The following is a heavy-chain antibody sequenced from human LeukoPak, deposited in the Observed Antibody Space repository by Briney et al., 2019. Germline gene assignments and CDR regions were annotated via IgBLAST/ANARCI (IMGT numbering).Heavy chain of an antibody. CDR2: MNLSGST. CDR3: AGSLYSSVPYWYFDL. D-gene: IGHD6-19*01. CDR1: GGSFSGYY. J-gene: IGHJ2*01. Sequence: SETLSLTCAVYGGSFSGYYWSWLRQPPGKGPEWIGEMNLSGSTNYNHSLKSRVTISVDTSKKQLSLKLSSLSAADTAVYYFAGSLYSSVPYWYFDLWGRGTLVTVSS. V-gene: IGHV4-34*01.